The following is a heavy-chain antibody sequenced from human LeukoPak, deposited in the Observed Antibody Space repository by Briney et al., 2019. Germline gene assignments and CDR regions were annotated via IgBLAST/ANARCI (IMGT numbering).Heavy chain of an antibody. Sequence: PSETLSLNCTVSGGSIRSYYWSWIRQPLGKGLEWVGYIYYSGSTNYNPSLKSRVTISVDTSKNQFSLKLSSVTAADTAVYYCARVAVATRLGYFDYWGQGTLVTVSS. V-gene: IGHV4-59*01. CDR2: IYYSGST. D-gene: IGHD5-12*01. CDR1: GGSIRSYY. CDR3: ARVAVATRLGYFDY. J-gene: IGHJ4*02.